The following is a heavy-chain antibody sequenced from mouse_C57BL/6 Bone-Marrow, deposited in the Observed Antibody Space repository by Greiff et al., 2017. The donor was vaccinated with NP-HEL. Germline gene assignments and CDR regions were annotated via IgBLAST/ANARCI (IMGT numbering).Heavy chain of an antibody. CDR1: GYAFTNYL. CDR3: AREVYTTVVEYFDV. V-gene: IGHV1-54*01. CDR2: INPGSGGT. J-gene: IGHJ1*03. D-gene: IGHD1-1*01. Sequence: VKLMESGAELVRPGTSVKVSCKASGYAFTNYLIEWVKQRPGQGLEWIGVINPGSGGTNYNEKFKGKATLTADKSSSTAYMQLSSLTSEDSAVYFCAREVYTTVVEYFDVWGTGTTVTVSS.